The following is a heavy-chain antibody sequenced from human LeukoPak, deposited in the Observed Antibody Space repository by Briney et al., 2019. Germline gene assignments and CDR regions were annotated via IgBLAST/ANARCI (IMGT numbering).Heavy chain of an antibody. J-gene: IGHJ4*02. CDR1: GGSFSGYY. CDR3: ASWTTVTTHRNSVFDY. D-gene: IGHD4-17*01. CDR2: INHSGST. Sequence: SETLSLTCAVYGGSFSGYYWSWIRQPPGKGLEWIGEINHSGSTYYNPSLKSRVTISVDTSKNQFSLKLSSVTAADTAVYYCASWTTVTTHRNSVFDYWGQGTLVTVSS. V-gene: IGHV4-34*01.